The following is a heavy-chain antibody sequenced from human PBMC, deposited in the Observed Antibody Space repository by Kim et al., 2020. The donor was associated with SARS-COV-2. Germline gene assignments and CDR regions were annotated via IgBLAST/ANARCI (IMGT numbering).Heavy chain of an antibody. CDR3: ASKLLWFGGLMDV. CDR2: IYYSGST. V-gene: IGHV4-39*01. J-gene: IGHJ6*02. CDR1: GGSISSSSYY. Sequence: SETLSLTCTVSGGSISSSSYYWGWIRQPPGKGLEWIGSIYYSGSTYYNPSLKSRVTISVDTSKNQFSLKLSSVTAADTAVYYCASKLLWFGGLMDVWGQGTTVTVSS. D-gene: IGHD3-10*01.